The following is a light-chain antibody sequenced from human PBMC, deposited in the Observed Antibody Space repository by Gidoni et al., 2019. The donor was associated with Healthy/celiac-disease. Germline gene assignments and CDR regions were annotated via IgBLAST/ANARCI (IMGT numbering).Light chain of an antibody. CDR2: DAS. CDR1: QSVSSY. V-gene: IGKV3-11*01. J-gene: IGKJ4*01. Sequence: EIVLTQSPATLSLSPGERATLSCRASQSVSSYLAWYQQKPGQAPRLLIYDASNRATGIPARFSGSGSGTDFTLTISSLEPEDFAVYYCQQRSFRGLTFGGGTKVEIK. CDR3: QQRSFRGLT.